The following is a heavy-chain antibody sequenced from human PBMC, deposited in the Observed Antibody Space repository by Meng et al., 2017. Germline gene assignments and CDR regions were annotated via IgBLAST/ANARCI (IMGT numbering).Heavy chain of an antibody. J-gene: IGHJ4*02. D-gene: IGHD2/OR15-2a*01. Sequence: GSLRLSCTVSGGSISSGGYYWSWIRQHPGKGLEWIGYIYYSGSTNYNPSLKSRVTISVDTSKNQFSLKLSSVTAADTAVYYCARDFYTFGLDYWGQGTLVTVSS. CDR2: IYYSGST. CDR3: ARDFYTFGLDY. V-gene: IGHV4-61*08. CDR1: GGSISSGGYY.